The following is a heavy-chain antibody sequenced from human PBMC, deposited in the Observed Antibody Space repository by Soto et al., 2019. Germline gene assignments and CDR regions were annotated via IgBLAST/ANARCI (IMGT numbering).Heavy chain of an antibody. D-gene: IGHD1-1*01. J-gene: IGHJ4*02. CDR3: ARGGPRTEEQPYYFDY. Sequence: SETLSLTCTVSGASISGYYWSWIRQPPGKGLEWIGYIYYSGCTNYNPSLKSRVTISVDTSKNQFSLKLSSVTAADTAVYYCARGGPRTEEQPYYFDYWGQGTLVTVSS. CDR1: GASISGYY. CDR2: IYYSGCT. V-gene: IGHV4-59*01.